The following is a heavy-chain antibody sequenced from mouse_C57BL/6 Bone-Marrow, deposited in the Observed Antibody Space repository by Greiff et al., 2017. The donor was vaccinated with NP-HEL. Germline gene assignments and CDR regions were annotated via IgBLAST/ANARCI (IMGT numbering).Heavy chain of an antibody. Sequence: VQLQQSGPELVKPGASVKIPCKASGYTFTDYNMDWVKQSHGKSLEWIGDINPNNGGTIYTQKFKGKATLTVDKSSSTAYMELRSLTSEDTAVYYCARVCGSSYGLGGFFDYWGQGTTLTVSS. CDR2: INPNNGGT. CDR1: GYTFTDYN. V-gene: IGHV1-18*01. D-gene: IGHD1-1*01. CDR3: ARVCGSSYGLGGFFDY. J-gene: IGHJ2*01.